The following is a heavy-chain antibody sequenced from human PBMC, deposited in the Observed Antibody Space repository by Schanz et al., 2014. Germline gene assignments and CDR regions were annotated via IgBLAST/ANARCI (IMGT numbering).Heavy chain of an antibody. CDR2: ISGSSSTK. V-gene: IGHV3-48*01. D-gene: IGHD3-16*01. J-gene: IGHJ3*01. CDR3: ARYYESDLPSPRHDAFDV. CDR1: GFTFSTYW. Sequence: VQLVESGGGVVQPGRSLRLSCAASGFTFSTYWMHWVRQAPGKGLVWVSYISGSSSTKYYADSVKGRFTISRDNDKKSVDLQRNSVRAEDTAVYFCARYYESDLPSPRHDAFDVWGQGTVVTVSS.